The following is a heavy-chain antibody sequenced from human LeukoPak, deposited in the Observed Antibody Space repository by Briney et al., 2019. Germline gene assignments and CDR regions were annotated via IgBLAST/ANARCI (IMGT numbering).Heavy chain of an antibody. V-gene: IGHV3-23*01. D-gene: IGHD6-13*01. CDR3: AKGGDVIAAAPSWFDP. CDR2: ISGSGGST. J-gene: IGHJ5*02. Sequence: GGSLRLSCAASGFTFSSYAMSWVRQAPGKGLEWVLAISGSGGSTYYADSVKGRFTISRDNSKNTLYLQMNSLRAEDTAVYYCAKGGDVIAAAPSWFDPWGQGTLVTVSS. CDR1: GFTFSSYA.